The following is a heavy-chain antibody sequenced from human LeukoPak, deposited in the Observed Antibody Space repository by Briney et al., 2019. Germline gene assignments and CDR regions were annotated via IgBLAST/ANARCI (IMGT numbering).Heavy chain of an antibody. D-gene: IGHD6-19*01. V-gene: IGHV1-46*01. CDR3: ARSRGIAVAGTSWAFDY. J-gene: IGHJ4*02. CDR1: GYTFTSYY. CDR2: INPSGGST. Sequence: ASVKVSCKASGYTFTSYYMHWVRQAPGQGLEWMGIINPSGGSTSYAQKFQGRVTMTRDTSTSTVYMELSSLRSEGTAVYYCARSRGIAVAGTSWAFDYWGQGTLVTASS.